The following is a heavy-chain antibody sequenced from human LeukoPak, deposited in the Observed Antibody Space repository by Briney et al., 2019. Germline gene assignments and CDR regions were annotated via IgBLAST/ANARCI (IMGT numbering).Heavy chain of an antibody. CDR1: GYTFTGYY. D-gene: IGHD2-2*01. J-gene: IGHJ6*02. CDR2: INPNSGGT. V-gene: IGHV1-2*02. CDR3: ARYLECSSTSCFNYGMDV. Sequence: ASVKVPCKASGYTFTGYYMHWVRQATGQGLEWMGWINPNSGGTNYAQKFQGRVTMTRDTSISTAYMELSRLRSDDTAVYYCARYLECSSTSCFNYGMDVWGQGTTVTVSS.